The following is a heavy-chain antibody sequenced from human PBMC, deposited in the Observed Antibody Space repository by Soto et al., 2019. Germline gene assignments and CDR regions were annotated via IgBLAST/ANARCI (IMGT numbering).Heavy chain of an antibody. CDR3: ARVRNCSGGSCYSSFFDY. J-gene: IGHJ4*02. D-gene: IGHD2-15*01. V-gene: IGHV1-18*01. CDR2: ISAYNGNT. Sequence: QVQLVQSGAEVKKPGASVKVSCKASGYTFTSYGISWVRQAPGQGLEWMGWISAYNGNTNYAQKLQGRVTMTTDTATSTAYMELRSLRSDDTAVYYCARVRNCSGGSCYSSFFDYWGQGTLVTVSS. CDR1: GYTFTSYG.